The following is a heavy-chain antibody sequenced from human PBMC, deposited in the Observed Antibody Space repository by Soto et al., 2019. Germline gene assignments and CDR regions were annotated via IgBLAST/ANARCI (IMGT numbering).Heavy chain of an antibody. CDR3: AKEWAGDAFDI. D-gene: IGHD6-19*01. J-gene: IGHJ3*02. CDR2: ISFSGGTT. V-gene: IGHV3-23*01. CDR1: GFTFRTYA. Sequence: TGGSLRLSCVASGFTFRTYAMTWVRQAPGQGLEWVSSISFSGGTTYYTDSVKGRFTISRDNSKDTLYLQMTSLRAEDTATYFCAKEWAGDAFDIWGQGTVVTVSS.